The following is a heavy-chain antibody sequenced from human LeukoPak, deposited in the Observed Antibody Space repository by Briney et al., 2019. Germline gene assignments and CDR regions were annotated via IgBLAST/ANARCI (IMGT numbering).Heavy chain of an antibody. V-gene: IGHV1-18*01. J-gene: IGHJ5*02. CDR2: ISAYNGNT. CDR1: GYTFTSYG. D-gene: IGHD3-10*01. Sequence: ASVKVSCKASGYTFTSYGISWVRQAPGKGLEWMGWISAYNGNTNYAQKLQGRVTMTTDTSTSTAYMELRSLRSDDTAVYYCARGGYYGSGNDFRFDPWGQGTLVTVSS. CDR3: ARGGYYGSGNDFRFDP.